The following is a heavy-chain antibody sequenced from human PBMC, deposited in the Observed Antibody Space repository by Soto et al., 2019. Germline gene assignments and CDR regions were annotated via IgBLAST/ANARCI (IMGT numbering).Heavy chain of an antibody. J-gene: IGHJ4*02. D-gene: IGHD6-13*01. CDR1: GGSISSYY. CDR2: IYYSGKT. CDR3: SRVVPAAGTSHFDY. V-gene: IGHV4-59*08. Sequence: SETLSLTCTVSGGSISSYYWSWIRQPPGKGLEWIGYIYYSGKTYYNPSLKSRVTISVDTSKNQFSLKLSSVTDADTAVYYCSRVVPAAGTSHFDYWGQGTLVTVS.